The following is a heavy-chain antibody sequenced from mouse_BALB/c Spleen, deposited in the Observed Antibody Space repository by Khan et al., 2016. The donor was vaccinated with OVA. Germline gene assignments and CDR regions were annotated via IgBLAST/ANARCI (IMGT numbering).Heavy chain of an antibody. Sequence: VQLQESGPELVKPGSLVKISCKASGYTFTAYDINWVMQRPGQGREGSGWSYTGDDSTKYNENFKGKAKLTADTSSNTVYMQLNSLTSEKSAVYFCAREGLLVFGLDYWGQGTSVSVSS. CDR3: AREGLLVFGLDY. CDR1: GYTFTAYD. J-gene: IGHJ4*01. D-gene: IGHD1-1*01. V-gene: IGHV1S56*01. CDR2: SYTGDDST.